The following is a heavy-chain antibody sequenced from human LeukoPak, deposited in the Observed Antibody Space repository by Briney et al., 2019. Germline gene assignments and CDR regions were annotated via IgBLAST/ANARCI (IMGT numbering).Heavy chain of an antibody. CDR1: GFTFSSYG. V-gene: IGHV3-33*06. CDR2: IWYDGNNK. D-gene: IGHD3-10*01. CDR3: AKDMVRGVSYYYYMDV. J-gene: IGHJ6*03. Sequence: GGSLRLSCAASGFTFSSYGMHWVRQPPGKGLEWVAVIWYDGNNKYYADSVKGRFTISRDNSKNTLYLQMNNLRAEDTAVHYCAKDMVRGVSYYYYMDVWGKGTTVSVSS.